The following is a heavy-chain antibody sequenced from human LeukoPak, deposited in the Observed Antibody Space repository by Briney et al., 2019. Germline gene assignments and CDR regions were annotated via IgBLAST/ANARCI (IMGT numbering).Heavy chain of an antibody. J-gene: IGHJ5*02. Sequence: SETLSLTCAVSGGSISSSNWWSWARQPPGKGLEWIGEIHHGGTTNYNPSLKSRVTISVDKSKNQFSLNSISVTAADTAMYYCARGGDTPFDPWGQGTLITVSS. CDR2: IHHGGTT. CDR3: ARGGDTPFDP. V-gene: IGHV4-4*02. D-gene: IGHD2-21*02. CDR1: GGSISSSNW.